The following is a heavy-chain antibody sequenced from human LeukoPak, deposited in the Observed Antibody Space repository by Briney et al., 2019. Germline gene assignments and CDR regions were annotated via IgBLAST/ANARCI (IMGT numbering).Heavy chain of an antibody. D-gene: IGHD6-13*01. V-gene: IGHV4-4*02. CDR1: GGSISSSNW. CDR3: AREDKVAAAGTD. Sequence: SETLSLTCAVSGGSISSSNWWSWVRQPPGKGLEWIGEIYHSGSTNYNPSLKSRVTISVGKSKNQFSLKLSSVTASDTAVYYCAREDKVAAAGTDWGQGTLVTVSS. J-gene: IGHJ4*02. CDR2: IYHSGST.